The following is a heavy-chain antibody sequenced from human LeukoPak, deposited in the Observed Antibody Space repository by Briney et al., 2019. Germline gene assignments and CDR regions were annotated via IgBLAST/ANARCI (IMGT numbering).Heavy chain of an antibody. CDR1: GYTFTNYG. CDR2: ISAYNGNT. D-gene: IGHD3-22*01. V-gene: IGHV1-18*01. J-gene: IGHJ5*01. CDR3: ARDRRLDHSDSSGPDS. Sequence: ASVKVSCRASGYTFTNYGFTWVRQAPGQGLEWMGWISAYNGNTNYAQELQGRVTMTTNTSTSTAYMELRSLRSDDTAVYYCARDRRLDHSDSSGPDSWGQGTLVTVSS.